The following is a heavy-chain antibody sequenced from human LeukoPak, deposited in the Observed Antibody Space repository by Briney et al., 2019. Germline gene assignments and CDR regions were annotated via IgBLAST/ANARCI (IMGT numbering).Heavy chain of an antibody. Sequence: SETLSLTCTVSGGSISSYYWSWIRQPPGKGLEWIGYVYYSGSTNYNPSLKSRVTISVDTSKNQFSLKLSSVTAADTAVYYCARGLGDFWSGWYYYYYMDVWGKGTTVTVSS. D-gene: IGHD3-3*01. CDR1: GGSISSYY. V-gene: IGHV4-59*01. CDR2: VYYSGST. CDR3: ARGLGDFWSGWYYYYYMDV. J-gene: IGHJ6*03.